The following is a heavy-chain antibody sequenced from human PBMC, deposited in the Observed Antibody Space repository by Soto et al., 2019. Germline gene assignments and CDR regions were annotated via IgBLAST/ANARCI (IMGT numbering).Heavy chain of an antibody. J-gene: IGHJ4*02. V-gene: IGHV4-34*01. CDR1: GGSFSGYY. CDR3: ARGRRWGQSVKGLDS. D-gene: IGHD3-16*01. Sequence: QVLLQQWGAGLLKPSETLSLTCAVSGGSFSGYYWTWIRQAPGKGLEWIGEINHSGTTNYNPSLKCPLSVSVDTSKNQFSLKLTSVTAADTCVYYCARGRRWGQSVKGLDSWGQGTLVTVSS. CDR2: INHSGTT.